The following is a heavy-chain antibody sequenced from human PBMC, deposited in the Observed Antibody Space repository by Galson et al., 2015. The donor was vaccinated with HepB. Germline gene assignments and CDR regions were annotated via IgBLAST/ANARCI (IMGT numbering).Heavy chain of an antibody. D-gene: IGHD2-2*02. V-gene: IGHV1-18*01. CDR2: IRPYNGNT. CDR3: GRPLVPAAIQYYYGMDV. CDR1: GYTFTTYV. J-gene: IGHJ6*02. Sequence: SVKVSCKASGYTFTTYVISWVRQAPGQGLEWMGWIRPYNGNTNYAQKLQGRVTMTTDTSTSTAYMELRSLRSDDTAVYFCGRPLVPAAIQYYYGMDVWGQGTTVTVSS.